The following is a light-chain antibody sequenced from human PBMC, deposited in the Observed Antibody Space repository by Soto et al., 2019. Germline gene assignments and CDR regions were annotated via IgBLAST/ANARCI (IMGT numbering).Light chain of an antibody. J-gene: IGLJ1*01. CDR3: SSYAGSNNYV. CDR2: KVS. V-gene: IGLV2-8*01. CDR1: SSDVGGYNY. Sequence: QSALTQPPSASGSPGQSVTISCTGTSSDVGGYNYVSWYQQHPGKAPKLMIYKVSKQPSGVPDRFSGSKSGNTASLTVSGLQAEDEADYYCSSYAGSNNYVFGTGTKVTVL.